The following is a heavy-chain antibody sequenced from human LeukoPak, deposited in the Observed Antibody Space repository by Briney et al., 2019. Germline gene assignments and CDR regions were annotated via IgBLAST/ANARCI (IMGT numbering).Heavy chain of an antibody. D-gene: IGHD3-3*01. Sequence: SETLSLTCTVSGGSISSSSYYWGWIRQPPGKGLEWIGSIYYNGSTYYNPSLKSRVTISVDTSKNQFSLKLSSVTAADTAVYYCARVEVGDFWSGLTSYYYYYMDVWGKGTTVTVSS. CDR1: GGSISSSSYY. CDR2: IYYNGST. J-gene: IGHJ6*03. CDR3: ARVEVGDFWSGLTSYYYYYMDV. V-gene: IGHV4-39*07.